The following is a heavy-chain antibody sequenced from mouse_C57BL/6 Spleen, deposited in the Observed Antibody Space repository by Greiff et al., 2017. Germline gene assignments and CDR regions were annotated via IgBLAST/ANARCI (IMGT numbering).Heavy chain of an antibody. CDR1: GYTFTDYE. J-gene: IGHJ2*01. D-gene: IGHD1-2*01. CDR3: TKGSTANFNY. V-gene: IGHV1-15*01. CDR2: IDPETGGT. Sequence: VKLQQSGAELVRPGASVTLSCKASGYTFTDYEMHWVKQTPVHGLEWIGAIDPETGGTAYNQKFKGKAILTADKSSSTAYMELRSLTSEDSAVYYCTKGSTANFNYGGQGTTLPVSS.